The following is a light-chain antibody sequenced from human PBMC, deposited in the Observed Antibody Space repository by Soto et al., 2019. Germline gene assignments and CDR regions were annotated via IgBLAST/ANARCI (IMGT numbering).Light chain of an antibody. CDR1: QSVLHSSNNKDY. CDR3: QQYYSTPFP. Sequence: DIVMTQSPDSRAVSLGERATIYCKSSQSVLHSSNNKDYLAWYQQKPGQSPKLLIYWASTRESGVPDRFSGSGSATEFTLTISSLQAEDVAVYYCQQYYSTPFPFRPGPKVDI. CDR2: WAS. J-gene: IGKJ3*01. V-gene: IGKV4-1*01.